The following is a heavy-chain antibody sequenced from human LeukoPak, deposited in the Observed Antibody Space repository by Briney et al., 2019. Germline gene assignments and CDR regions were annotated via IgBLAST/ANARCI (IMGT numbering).Heavy chain of an antibody. CDR3: ARENLAAAADY. Sequence: GGSLRLSCAAPELTFSAYWMHWVRQAPGKGLVWVSRIRGDGSMTNYADSVKGRFTISRDNAKNTLYLQMNSLRLEDTAVYYCARENLAAAADYWGQGTVVTVSS. V-gene: IGHV3-74*01. J-gene: IGHJ4*02. D-gene: IGHD6-25*01. CDR1: ELTFSAYW. CDR2: IRGDGSMT.